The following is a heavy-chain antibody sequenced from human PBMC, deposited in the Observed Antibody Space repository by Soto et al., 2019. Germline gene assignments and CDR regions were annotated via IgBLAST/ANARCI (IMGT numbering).Heavy chain of an antibody. Sequence: GASVKVSCKASGYTFTSYGISWVRQAPGQGLEWMGWISAYNGNTNYAQKLQGRVTMTTNTSMSTAYMELRSLRSEDTAVYYCARGVYDFWSAYTSYYYYYMDVWGKGTTVTVSS. CDR3: ARGVYDFWSAYTSYYYYYMDV. CDR1: GYTFTSYG. CDR2: ISAYNGNT. D-gene: IGHD3-3*01. V-gene: IGHV1-18*01. J-gene: IGHJ6*03.